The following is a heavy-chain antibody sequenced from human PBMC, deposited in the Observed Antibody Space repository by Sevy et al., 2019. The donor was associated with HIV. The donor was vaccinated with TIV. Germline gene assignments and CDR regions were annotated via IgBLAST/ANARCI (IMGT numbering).Heavy chain of an antibody. D-gene: IGHD3-10*01. CDR3: ARWSRNGSGSYSKAYYFDY. CDR1: GFTFSSYA. Sequence: GGSLRLSCAASGFTFSSYAMHWVRQAPGKGLEWVAVISYDGSNKYYADSVKGRFTISRDNSKNTLYLQMNSLGAEDTAVYYCARWSRNGSGSYSKAYYFDYWGQGTLVTVSS. J-gene: IGHJ4*02. CDR2: ISYDGSNK. V-gene: IGHV3-30-3*01.